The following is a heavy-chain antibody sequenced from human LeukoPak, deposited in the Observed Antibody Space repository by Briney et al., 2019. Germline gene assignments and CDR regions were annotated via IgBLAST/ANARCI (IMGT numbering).Heavy chain of an antibody. V-gene: IGHV3-11*01. CDR1: GFTFSDYY. J-gene: IGHJ3*02. CDR2: ISSSGSTI. Sequence: GGSLRLSCAASGFTFSDYYMSWSRQAPGKGLGWGSDISSSGSTIYYADSVKGRFTISRDNAKNSMYLQMNSLSAEDTAVYYGARGGAGILRFLEPRRRAFDIWGQGTMVTVSS. CDR3: ARGGAGILRFLEPRRRAFDI. D-gene: IGHD3-3*01.